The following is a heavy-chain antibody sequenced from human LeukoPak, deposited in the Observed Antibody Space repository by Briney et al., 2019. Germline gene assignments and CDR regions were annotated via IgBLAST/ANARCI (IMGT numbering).Heavy chain of an antibody. CDR2: IYYSGST. Sequence: SETLSLTCTVSGGSISSYYWSWIRQPPGRGLEWIGYIYYSGSTNYNPSLKSRVTISVDTSKNQFSLKLSSVTAADTAVYYCARVVTAIFGGYGMDVWGQGTTVTVSS. CDR3: ARVVTAIFGGYGMDV. J-gene: IGHJ6*02. D-gene: IGHD2-21*02. V-gene: IGHV4-59*08. CDR1: GGSISSYY.